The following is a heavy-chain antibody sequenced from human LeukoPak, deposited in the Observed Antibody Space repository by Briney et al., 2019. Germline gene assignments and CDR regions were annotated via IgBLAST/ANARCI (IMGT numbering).Heavy chain of an antibody. CDR3: ARNSYYELFDY. V-gene: IGHV4-59*08. Sequence: SETLSLTCTVSGGSISSYYWSWIRQPPGKGLEWIGYIYYSGSTNHNPSLKSRVTISVDTSKNQFSLKLSSVTAADTAVYYCARNSYYELFDYWGQGTLVTVSS. CDR1: GGSISSYY. D-gene: IGHD3-3*01. J-gene: IGHJ4*02. CDR2: IYYSGST.